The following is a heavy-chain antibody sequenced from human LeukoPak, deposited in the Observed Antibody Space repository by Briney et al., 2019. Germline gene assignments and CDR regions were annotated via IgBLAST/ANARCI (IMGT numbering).Heavy chain of an antibody. CDR1: GFTFSSYC. J-gene: IGHJ4*02. CDR2: ISTDGSNK. Sequence: GGSLRLSCAASGFTFSSYCMHWVRQAPGKGLEWVAVISTDGSNKYYADSVKGRLTISRDNSKNTRYLQMNSLRAEDTAVYYCAKDLYNYYGSGSPDYWGQGTLVTVSS. CDR3: AKDLYNYYGSGSPDY. D-gene: IGHD3-10*01. V-gene: IGHV3-30*18.